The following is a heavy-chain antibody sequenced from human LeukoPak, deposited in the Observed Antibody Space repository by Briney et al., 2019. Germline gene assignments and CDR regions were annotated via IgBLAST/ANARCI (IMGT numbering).Heavy chain of an antibody. Sequence: GESLKISCQGSGYDFATYWIAWVRQMPGKGLEWMGIIYPADSDTRYSPSLQGQVTISADRSFSAAYLQWSSLKASDTAMYYCAGGQSIAAAGTFDYWGQGTLVTVSS. CDR2: IYPADSDT. CDR1: GYDFATYW. J-gene: IGHJ4*02. CDR3: AGGQSIAAAGTFDY. V-gene: IGHV5-51*01. D-gene: IGHD6-13*01.